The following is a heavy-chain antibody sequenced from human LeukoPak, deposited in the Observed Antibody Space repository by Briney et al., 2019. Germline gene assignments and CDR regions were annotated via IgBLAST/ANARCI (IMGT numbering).Heavy chain of an antibody. CDR2: ISSSSSYT. Sequence: GGSLRLFCAASGFTFSDYYMSWIRQAPGKGRDWVSYISSSSSYTNYADSVKGRFTISRDNAKNSLYLQMNSLRAEDTAVYYCARDGLAAAAHYWGQGTLVTVSS. CDR1: GFTFSDYY. CDR3: ARDGLAAAAHY. D-gene: IGHD6-13*01. V-gene: IGHV3-11*06. J-gene: IGHJ4*02.